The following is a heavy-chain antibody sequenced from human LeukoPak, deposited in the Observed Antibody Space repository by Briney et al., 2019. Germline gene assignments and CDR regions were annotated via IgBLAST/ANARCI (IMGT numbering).Heavy chain of an antibody. Sequence: SETLSLTCAVYGGSFSGYWSWIRQPPGKGLEWIGEINQTGSTNYNPSLKSRVTISVDTSKNQFSLKLSSVTTADTAVYYCARGDYYGSGSYYRRPFDYWGQGTLVTVSS. CDR3: ARGDYYGSGSYYRRPFDY. J-gene: IGHJ4*02. CDR2: INQTGST. CDR1: GGSFSGY. V-gene: IGHV4-34*01. D-gene: IGHD3-10*01.